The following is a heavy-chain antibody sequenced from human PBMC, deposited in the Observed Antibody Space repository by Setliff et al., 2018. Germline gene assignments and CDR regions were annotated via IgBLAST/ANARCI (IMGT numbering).Heavy chain of an antibody. D-gene: IGHD6-19*01. J-gene: IGHJ4*02. CDR3: ARGQLAVAGSAVDY. Sequence: ASVKVSCKASGYTFTNYDINWVRQATGQGLEWMGWMSPNSGDTGYAQKFQGRVTMTRDTSINTAYMEVSSMRSEDTAVYYCARGQLAVAGSAVDYWGQGTLVTVSS. CDR1: GYTFTNYD. V-gene: IGHV1-8*02. CDR2: MSPNSGDT.